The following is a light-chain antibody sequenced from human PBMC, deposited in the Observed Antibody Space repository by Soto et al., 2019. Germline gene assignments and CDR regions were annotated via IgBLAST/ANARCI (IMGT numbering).Light chain of an antibody. CDR2: DVS. V-gene: IGLV2-14*01. CDR1: SSDVGGYNY. Sequence: QSALTQPASVSGSPGQSITISCTGTSSDVGGYNYVSWYQQHPGKAPKLMIYDVSNRPSGVSNRFSGSKSGNTASLTISGLQAEDDADYYCSSNTSSSTVFGGGTQLTVL. CDR3: SSNTSSSTV. J-gene: IGLJ7*01.